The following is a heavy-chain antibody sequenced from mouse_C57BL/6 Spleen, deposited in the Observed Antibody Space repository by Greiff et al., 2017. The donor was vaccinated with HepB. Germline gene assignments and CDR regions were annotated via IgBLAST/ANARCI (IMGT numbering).Heavy chain of an antibody. J-gene: IGHJ1*03. CDR1: GYTFTSYW. CDR3: ARVYYGSSYRWYFDV. CDR2: IDPSDSYT. D-gene: IGHD1-1*01. V-gene: IGHV1-50*01. Sequence: VQLQQPGAELVKPGASVKLSCKASGYTFTSYWMQWVKQRPGQGLEWIGEIDPSDSYTNYNQKFKGKATLTVDTSSSTAYMQLSSLTSEDSAVYYCARVYYGSSYRWYFDVWGTGTTVTVSS.